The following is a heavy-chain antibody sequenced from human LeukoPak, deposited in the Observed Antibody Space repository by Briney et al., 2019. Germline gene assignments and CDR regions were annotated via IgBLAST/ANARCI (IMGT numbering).Heavy chain of an antibody. CDR3: ARGSRLTGAFDI. CDR2: INHSGST. CDR1: GGSFSGYY. J-gene: IGHJ3*02. D-gene: IGHD3-9*01. V-gene: IGHV4-34*01. Sequence: SETLSLTCAVYGGSFSGYYWSWIRQSPGKGLEWIGEINHSGSTNSNPSLKSRVTTSVDTSKNLFSLKLSSVTAADTAVYYCARGSRLTGAFDIWGQGTMVTVSS.